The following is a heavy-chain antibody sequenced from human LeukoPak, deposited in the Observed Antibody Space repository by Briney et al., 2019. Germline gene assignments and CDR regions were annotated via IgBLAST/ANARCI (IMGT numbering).Heavy chain of an antibody. Sequence: ASVKVSCKASGYTFTSYDINWVRQPTGQGLEWMGWMNPNSGNTGYAQKFQGRVTMIRNTSISTAYMELSSLRSEDTAVYYCATEPLGYCSSTSCRAGGNWGQGTLVTVSS. D-gene: IGHD2-2*01. J-gene: IGHJ4*02. V-gene: IGHV1-8*01. CDR2: MNPNSGNT. CDR3: ATEPLGYCSSTSCRAGGN. CDR1: GYTFTSYD.